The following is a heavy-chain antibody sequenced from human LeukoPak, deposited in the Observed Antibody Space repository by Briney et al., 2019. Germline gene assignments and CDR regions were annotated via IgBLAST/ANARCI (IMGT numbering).Heavy chain of an antibody. CDR2: IYSGGRT. CDR1: GITVSSND. CDR3: AGVLRGAFDI. J-gene: IGHJ3*02. V-gene: IGHV3-53*01. Sequence: GGSLRLSCTASGITVSSNDMCWVRQAPGKGLEWISLIYSGGRTDYADSVKGRFTISRDNSRNMVYLQMNSLRGDDTAVYYCAGVLRGAFDIWGQGKMVAVSS.